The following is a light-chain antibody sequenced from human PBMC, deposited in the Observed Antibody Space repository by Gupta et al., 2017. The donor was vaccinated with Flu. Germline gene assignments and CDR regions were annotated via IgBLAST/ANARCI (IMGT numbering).Light chain of an antibody. CDR1: QSVSGN. J-gene: IGKJ1*01. Sequence: ATISCRASQSVSGNLACYQWKPGKARRLLIYGAYTRATGITARFSGSGSGTEFTLTISRLQSEDFEVYYCQQYNNWNPPWPFGPGTKVDIK. V-gene: IGKV3-15*01. CDR3: QQYNNWNPPWP. CDR2: GAY.